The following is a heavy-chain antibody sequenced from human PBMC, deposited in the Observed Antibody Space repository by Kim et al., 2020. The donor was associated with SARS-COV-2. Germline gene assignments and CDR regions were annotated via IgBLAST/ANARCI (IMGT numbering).Heavy chain of an antibody. CDR3: ASGYSSGWYVY. Sequence: GGSLRLSCAASGFTFSSYSMNWVRQAPGKGLEWVSYISSSSSTIYYADSVKGRFTISRDNAKNSLYLQMNSLRAEDTAVYYCASGYSSGWYVYWGQGTLVTVSS. J-gene: IGHJ4*02. V-gene: IGHV3-48*04. D-gene: IGHD6-19*01. CDR2: ISSSSSTI. CDR1: GFTFSSYS.